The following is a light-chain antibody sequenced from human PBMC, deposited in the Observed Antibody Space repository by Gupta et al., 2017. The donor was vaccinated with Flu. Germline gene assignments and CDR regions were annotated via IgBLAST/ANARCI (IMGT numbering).Light chain of an antibody. CDR1: SGSIASND. J-gene: IGLJ2*01. Sequence: FLLTQPRSVSESPGQTVTISCTRSSGSIASNDVQWYQQRPGSAPTTLIDEDNQRPSGVPNRCSGSIDSASNSASLTSAGLKTEDEADYYGQSYDSANRGIFGGGTKLTVL. CDR2: EDN. CDR3: QSYDSANRGI. V-gene: IGLV6-57*03.